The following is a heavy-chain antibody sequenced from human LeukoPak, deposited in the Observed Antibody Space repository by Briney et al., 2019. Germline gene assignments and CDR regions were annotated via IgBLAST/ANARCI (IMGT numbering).Heavy chain of an antibody. CDR3: ARGLFLSGYLDAFDI. V-gene: IGHV3-53*01. CDR2: ISGSGGST. Sequence: GGSLRLSCAVSGFSVSSTYMTWVRQAPGKGLEWVSAISGSGGSTYYADSVKGRCTISRDNSKNTLYLQMNSLRVEDTAVYYCARGLFLSGYLDAFDIWGQGTAVTVSS. D-gene: IGHD3-22*01. J-gene: IGHJ3*02. CDR1: GFSVSSTY.